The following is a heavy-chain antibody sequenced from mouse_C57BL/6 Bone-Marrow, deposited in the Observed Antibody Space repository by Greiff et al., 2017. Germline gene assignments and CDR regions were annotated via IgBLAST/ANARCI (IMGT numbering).Heavy chain of an antibody. V-gene: IGHV3-1*01. J-gene: IGHJ3*01. CDR1: GYSITSGYD. CDR2: ISYSGST. Sequence: EVQLQESGPGMVKPSQSLSLTCTVTGYSITSGYDWHWIRHFPGNKLEWMGYISYSGSTNYNPSLKSRISITHDTSKNHFFLKLNSVTTEDTATYYCASEGNRFYYYGSSGFAYWGQGTLVTVSA. CDR3: ASEGNRFYYYGSSGFAY. D-gene: IGHD1-1*01.